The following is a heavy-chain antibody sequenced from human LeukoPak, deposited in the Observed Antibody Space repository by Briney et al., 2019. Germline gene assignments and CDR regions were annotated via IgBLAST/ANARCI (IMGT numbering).Heavy chain of an antibody. V-gene: IGHV4-59*08. J-gene: IGHJ4*02. Sequence: PSETLSLTCTVSGGSISSYYWSWIRQPPGKGLEWIGYIYYSGSANYNPSLKSRVTISVDTSKNQFSLKLSSVTAADTALYYCARYPPRIAAAGTFDYWGQGTLVTVSS. CDR1: GGSISSYY. CDR2: IYYSGSA. CDR3: ARYPPRIAAAGTFDY. D-gene: IGHD6-13*01.